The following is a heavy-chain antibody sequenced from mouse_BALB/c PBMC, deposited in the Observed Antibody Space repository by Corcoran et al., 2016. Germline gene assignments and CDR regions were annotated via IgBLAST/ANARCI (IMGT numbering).Heavy chain of an antibody. CDR1: GYTFTSYD. Sequence: QVHLQQSGAELVKPGALVKISCKASGYTFTSYDINWVKQRPGQGLEWIGWIYPVDGSTKYNEKFKGKATLTADKSSSTAYMQLSSLTSENSAVYFGARSARAAMDYWGQGTSVTVS. J-gene: IGHJ4*01. V-gene: IGHV1S56*01. D-gene: IGHD3-1*01. CDR2: IYPVDGST. CDR3: ARSARAAMDY.